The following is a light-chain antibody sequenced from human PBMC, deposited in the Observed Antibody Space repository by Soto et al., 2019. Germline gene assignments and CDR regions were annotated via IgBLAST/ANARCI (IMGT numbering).Light chain of an antibody. CDR3: QQSFSAPYT. V-gene: IGKV1-39*01. Sequence: DIHMTQSPSSLSVSVGDRVTITCRASQSITSYLNWYQQKPGKAPKLLIYGSFNLQSGVPSRFSGSGSGTDFTLTISSLQPEDFATYYCQQSFSAPYTFGQGTSLEIK. J-gene: IGKJ2*01. CDR1: QSITSY. CDR2: GSF.